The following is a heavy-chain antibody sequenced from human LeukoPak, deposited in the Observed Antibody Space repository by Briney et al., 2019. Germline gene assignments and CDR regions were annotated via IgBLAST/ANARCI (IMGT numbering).Heavy chain of an antibody. J-gene: IGHJ4*02. Sequence: PGGSLRLSCAAAGFTFSNYGMHWVRQAPGKGLEWVAVILHDGSDKYYADSVKGRSTISRDNSKNTLYLQMNSLRAEDTAVYYCAKSVRYYGSGSTYYLDYWGQGTLVTVSS. CDR1: GFTFSNYG. CDR3: AKSVRYYGSGSTYYLDY. CDR2: ILHDGSDK. D-gene: IGHD3-10*01. V-gene: IGHV3-30*18.